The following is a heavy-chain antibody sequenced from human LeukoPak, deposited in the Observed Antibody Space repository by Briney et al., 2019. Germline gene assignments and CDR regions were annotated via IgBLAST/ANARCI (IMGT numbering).Heavy chain of an antibody. CDR1: GFTFSSYA. CDR3: AKPSHTYGSGSYSY. J-gene: IGHJ4*02. V-gene: IGHV3-23*01. D-gene: IGHD3-10*01. CDR2: ISGSGGST. Sequence: AGGSLRLSCAASGFTFSSYAMSWVRQAPGKGLEWVSAISGSGGSTYYADSVKGRFTISRDNSKNTLYLQMNSLRAEDTAVYYCAKPSHTYGSGSYSYWGQGTLATVSS.